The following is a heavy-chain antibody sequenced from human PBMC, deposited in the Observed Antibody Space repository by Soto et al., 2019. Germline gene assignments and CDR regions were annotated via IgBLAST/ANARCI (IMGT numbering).Heavy chain of an antibody. CDR1: GYTFTSYG. J-gene: IGHJ4*02. CDR2: ISADNGNT. D-gene: IGHD6-13*01. CDR3: ARGSWSGYDGFTAAGPFDH. V-gene: IGHV1-18*01. Sequence: QVQLVQSGAEVKKPGASVKVSCKASGYTFTSYGISWVRQAPGQGLEWMGWISADNGNTNYAQKLQGRVTKTTDTSQSKAYMELGSLRSDDTAVYYCARGSWSGYDGFTAAGPFDHWGQGTLVTVSS.